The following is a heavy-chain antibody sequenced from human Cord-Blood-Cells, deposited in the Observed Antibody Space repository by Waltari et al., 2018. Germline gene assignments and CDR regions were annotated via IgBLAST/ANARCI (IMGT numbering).Heavy chain of an antibody. CDR3: ARDLIYYDSSGYYPTFGY. J-gene: IGHJ4*02. Sequence: QVQLVESGGGVVQPGRSLRLSCAASGFTFCSYGMHWVRQAPGKGLEWVAVIWYDGSNKYYADSVKGRFTISRDNSKNTLYLQMNSLRAEDTAVYYCARDLIYYDSSGYYPTFGYWGQGTLVTVSS. CDR2: IWYDGSNK. V-gene: IGHV3-33*01. D-gene: IGHD3-22*01. CDR1: GFTFCSYG.